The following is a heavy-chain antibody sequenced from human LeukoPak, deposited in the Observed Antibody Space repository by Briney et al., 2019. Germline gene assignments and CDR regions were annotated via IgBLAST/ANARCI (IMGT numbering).Heavy chain of an antibody. Sequence: GGSLRLSCAASGFTFSSYGMHWVRQAPGKGLEWVAVISYDGSNKYYADSVKGRFTISRDNSKNTLYLQMNSLRAEDTAVYYCVKDRGITMVRGVLDYWGQGTLVTVSS. V-gene: IGHV3-30*18. CDR1: GFTFSSYG. J-gene: IGHJ4*02. D-gene: IGHD3-10*01. CDR3: VKDRGITMVRGVLDY. CDR2: ISYDGSNK.